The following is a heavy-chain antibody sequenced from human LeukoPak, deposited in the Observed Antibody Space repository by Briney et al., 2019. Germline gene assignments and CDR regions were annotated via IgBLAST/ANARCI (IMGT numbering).Heavy chain of an antibody. CDR2: IYYSGST. J-gene: IGHJ4*02. V-gene: IGHV4-39*07. CDR3: ARDGKQWLESNY. Sequence: PSETLSLTCTVSGGSISSSSYYWGWIRQPPGKGLEWIGSIYYSGSTYYNPSLKSRVTISVDTSKNQFSLKLSSVTAADTAVYYCARDGKQWLESNYWGQGTLVTVSS. D-gene: IGHD6-19*01. CDR1: GGSISSSSYY.